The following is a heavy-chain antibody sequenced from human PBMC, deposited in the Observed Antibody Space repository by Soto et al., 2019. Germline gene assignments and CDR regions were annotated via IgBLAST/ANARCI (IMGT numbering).Heavy chain of an antibody. CDR2: FYHIGST. CDR3: ARVGWCSSTSCYVFDYYYYGMDV. Sequence: PSETLSLTCAVSGGSISSSNWWSWVRQPPGKGLEWIGEFYHIGSTNYNPSLKIRFTISVDKSKNQFSLKLSSVTAADTAVYYCARVGWCSSTSCYVFDYYYYGMDVWGQGTTVTVSS. J-gene: IGHJ6*02. D-gene: IGHD2-2*01. V-gene: IGHV4-4*02. CDR1: GGSISSSNW.